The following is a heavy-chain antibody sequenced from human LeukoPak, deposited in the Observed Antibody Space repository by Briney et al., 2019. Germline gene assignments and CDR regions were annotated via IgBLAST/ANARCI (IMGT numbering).Heavy chain of an antibody. CDR1: GGTFSSYA. CDR2: IIPIFGSA. V-gene: IGHV1-69*05. D-gene: IGHD5-12*01. CDR3: ARSIKWLRLDLNWFDP. Sequence: SVKVSCKASGGTFSSYAISWVRQAPGQGLEWMGGIIPIFGSANYAQKFQGRVTITTDESTSTAYMELSSLRSEDTAVYYCARSIKWLRLDLNWFDPWGQGTLVTVSS. J-gene: IGHJ5*02.